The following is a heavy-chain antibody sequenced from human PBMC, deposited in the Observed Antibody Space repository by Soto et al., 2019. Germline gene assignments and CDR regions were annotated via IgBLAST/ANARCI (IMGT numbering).Heavy chain of an antibody. J-gene: IGHJ4*02. Sequence: SQTLSLTCAITGDSVSSNSAGWSWVRQSPSRGLEWLGRTYYRSKRYYEYAVSVRGRITINPDTSKNQYPLQLNSVTPEDTAVYFCARGEQYSGRIFDYWGQGTLVTVSS. CDR2: TYYRSKRYY. D-gene: IGHD1-26*01. V-gene: IGHV6-1*01. CDR1: GDSVSSNSAG. CDR3: ARGEQYSGRIFDY.